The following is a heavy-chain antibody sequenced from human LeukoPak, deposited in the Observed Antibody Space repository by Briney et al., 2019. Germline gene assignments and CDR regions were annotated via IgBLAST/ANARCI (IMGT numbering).Heavy chain of an antibody. J-gene: IGHJ4*02. CDR1: GFTFSSYA. V-gene: IGHV3-30*04. Sequence: GGSLRLSCAASGFTFSSYAMHWVRQAPGKGLEWVAAISHDGSNKYSADSVKGRFTISRDNSKNTLYLQMNSLRAEDTAVYYCAKSGYNRFDYWGQGTLVTVSS. CDR3: AKSGYNRFDY. D-gene: IGHD5-24*01. CDR2: ISHDGSNK.